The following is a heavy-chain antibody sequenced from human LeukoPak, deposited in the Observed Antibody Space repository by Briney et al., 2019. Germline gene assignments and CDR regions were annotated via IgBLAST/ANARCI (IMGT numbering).Heavy chain of an antibody. CDR3: ARAPRADDIFFES. D-gene: IGHD3-9*01. Sequence: PGGSLRLSCEASGFTFSSSWMNWVRQAPGKGLEWVANIKGDGSLQYYVDSVKGRFTISRDNAKNSMYLQMNSLRAEDTALYYCARAPRADDIFFESWGQGTLVTVSS. V-gene: IGHV3-7*01. J-gene: IGHJ4*02. CDR1: GFTFSSSW. CDR2: IKGDGSLQ.